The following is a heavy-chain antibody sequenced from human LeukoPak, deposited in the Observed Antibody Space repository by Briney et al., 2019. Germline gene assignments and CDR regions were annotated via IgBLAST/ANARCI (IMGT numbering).Heavy chain of an antibody. J-gene: IGHJ2*01. V-gene: IGHV4-30-4*01. Sequence: PSETLSLTCTVSGGSISSGDYYWNWIRQPPGKGLEWIGYIHSSGSSYYNPSLKSRVTISVDTSDNQFSLRLGSVTAAATAVYYCRRGAYYYDSSGYYYGRYFDLWGRGTLVTVSS. CDR2: IHSSGSS. CDR1: GGSISSGDYY. CDR3: RRGAYYYDSSGYYYGRYFDL. D-gene: IGHD3-22*01.